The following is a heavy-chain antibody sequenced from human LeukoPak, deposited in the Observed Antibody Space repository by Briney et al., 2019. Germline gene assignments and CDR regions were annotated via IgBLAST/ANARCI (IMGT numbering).Heavy chain of an antibody. CDR1: GGTFSSYA. D-gene: IGHD3-3*01. CDR2: IIPIFGTA. CDR3: ARRRGLYYDFWSGYFNWFDP. Sequence: SVKVSCKASGGTFSSYAISWVRQAPGQGLEWMGGIIPIFGTANYAQKFQGRVTITADESTSTAYMELSSLRPEDTAVYYCARRRGLYYDFWSGYFNWFDPWGQGTLVTVSS. J-gene: IGHJ5*02. V-gene: IGHV1-69*13.